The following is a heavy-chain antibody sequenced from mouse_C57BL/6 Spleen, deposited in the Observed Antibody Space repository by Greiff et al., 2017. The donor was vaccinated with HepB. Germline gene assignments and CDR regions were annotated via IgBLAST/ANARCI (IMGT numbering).Heavy chain of an antibody. D-gene: IGHD1-1*01. V-gene: IGHV1-81*01. CDR2: IYPRSGNT. CDR3: AREGYYGSSYRYFDV. CDR1: GYTFTSYG. Sequence: VKLVESGAELARPGASVKLSCKASGYTFTSYGISWVKQRTGQGLEWIGEIYPRSGNTYYNEKFKGKATLTADKSSSTAYMELRSLTSEVSAVYFCAREGYYGSSYRYFDVWGTGTTVTVSS. J-gene: IGHJ1*03.